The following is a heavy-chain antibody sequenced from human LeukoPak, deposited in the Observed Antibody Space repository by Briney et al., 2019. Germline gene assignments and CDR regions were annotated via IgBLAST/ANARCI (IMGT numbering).Heavy chain of an antibody. J-gene: IGHJ3*02. V-gene: IGHV3-30*03. CDR1: GFTFSSYG. Sequence: PGGSLRLSCAASGFTFSSYGMHWVRQAPGKGLEWVAVISYDGSNKYYADSVKGRFTISRDNAKNSLYLQMNSLRAEDTAVYYCARVLTYYYGAFDIWGQGTMVTVSS. D-gene: IGHD3-10*01. CDR3: ARVLTYYYGAFDI. CDR2: ISYDGSNK.